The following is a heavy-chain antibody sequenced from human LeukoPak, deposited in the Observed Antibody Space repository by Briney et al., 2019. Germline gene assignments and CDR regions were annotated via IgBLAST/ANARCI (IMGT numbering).Heavy chain of an antibody. CDR2: ISYDGSNK. Sequence: GRSLRLSCAASGFTFSSYAMHWVRQAPGKGLEWVAVISYDGSNKYYADSVKGRFTISRDNAKNSLYLQMNSLRAEDTAVYYCARRRYFDYWGQGTLVTVSS. CDR1: GFTFSSYA. V-gene: IGHV3-30-3*01. J-gene: IGHJ4*02. CDR3: ARRRYFDY.